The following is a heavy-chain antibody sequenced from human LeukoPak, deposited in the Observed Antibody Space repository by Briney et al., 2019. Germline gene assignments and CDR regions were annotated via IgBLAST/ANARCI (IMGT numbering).Heavy chain of an antibody. V-gene: IGHV1-69*01. CDR1: GGTFSSYA. CDR3: ARNPVSYYYYMDV. CDR2: IIPIFGTA. J-gene: IGHJ6*03. Sequence: SVTVSCKASGGTFSSYAISWVRQAPGQGLEWMGGIIPIFGTANYARKFQGRVTITADESTSTAYMELSSLRSEDTAVYYCARNPVSYYYYMDVWGKGTTVTVSS. D-gene: IGHD5/OR15-5a*01.